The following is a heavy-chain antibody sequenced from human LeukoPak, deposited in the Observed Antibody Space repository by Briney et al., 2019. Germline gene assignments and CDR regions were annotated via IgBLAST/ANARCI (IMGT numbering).Heavy chain of an antibody. D-gene: IGHD2-21*01. CDR3: ARGYYLSG. Sequence: PSETLSLTCAVSGGSLSSGNWWTWVRQPPGKGLEWIGEINHSGNTNYSPSLKSRVTISVDTSKNQFSLKLSSVTAADTAVYYCARGYYLSGWGQGTMVTVSS. CDR2: INHSGNT. CDR1: GGSLSSGNW. V-gene: IGHV4-4*02. J-gene: IGHJ3*01.